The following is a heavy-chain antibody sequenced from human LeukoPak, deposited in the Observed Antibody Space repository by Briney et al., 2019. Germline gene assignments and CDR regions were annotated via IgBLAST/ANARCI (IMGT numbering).Heavy chain of an antibody. CDR2: ISSSSSYI. J-gene: IGHJ4*02. V-gene: IGHV3-21*01. D-gene: IGHD5-12*01. CDR1: GFTFSSYS. Sequence: GGSLRLSCAASGFTFSSYSMNWVRQAPGKGLEWVSSISSSSSYIYYADSVKGRFTISRDNAKNSLYLQMNSLRAEDTAVYYCAREAMATTETPEFDYWGQGTLVTVSS. CDR3: AREAMATTETPEFDY.